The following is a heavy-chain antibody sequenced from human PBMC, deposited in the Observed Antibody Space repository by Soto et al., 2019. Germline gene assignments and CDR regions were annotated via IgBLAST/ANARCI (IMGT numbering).Heavy chain of an antibody. CDR1: GGSISSSSYY. Sequence: PSETRSLTCTVSGGSISSSSYYWGWIRQPPGKGLEWIGSIYYSGSTYYNPSLKSRVTISVDTSKNQFSLKLSSVTAADTAVYYCARRQSSSWYGLWGQGTLVT. D-gene: IGHD6-13*01. J-gene: IGHJ4*02. CDR3: ARRQSSSWYGL. V-gene: IGHV4-39*01. CDR2: IYYSGST.